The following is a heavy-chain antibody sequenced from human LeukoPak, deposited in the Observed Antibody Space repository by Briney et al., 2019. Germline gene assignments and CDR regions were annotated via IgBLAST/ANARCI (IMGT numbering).Heavy chain of an antibody. J-gene: IGHJ4*02. Sequence: GGSLRLSCAASGFTFSSYGMHGVRQAPGKGLEWVAVIWYDGSNKYYADSVKGRFTISRDNSKNTLYLQMNSLRAEDTAVYYCAKGDCSSTSCSLRPIDYWGQGTLVTVSS. CDR2: IWYDGSNK. CDR3: AKGDCSSTSCSLRPIDY. D-gene: IGHD2-2*01. V-gene: IGHV3-33*06. CDR1: GFTFSSYG.